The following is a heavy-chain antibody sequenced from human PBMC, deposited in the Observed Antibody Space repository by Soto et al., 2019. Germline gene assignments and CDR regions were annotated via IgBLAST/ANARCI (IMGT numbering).Heavy chain of an antibody. CDR1: GDSVSTNSAT. J-gene: IGHJ4*02. CDR2: TYYRSKWYN. D-gene: IGHD3-22*01. CDR3: ARGYYDSSGYPSALLDY. V-gene: IGHV6-1*01. Sequence: SQTLSLTCAISGDSVSTNSATWDWIRQSPSRGLEWLGRTYYRSKWYNDYAVSVKGRITINPDTSNNQLSLKLSSVTAADTAVYYCARGYYDSSGYPSALLDYWGQGTLVTVSS.